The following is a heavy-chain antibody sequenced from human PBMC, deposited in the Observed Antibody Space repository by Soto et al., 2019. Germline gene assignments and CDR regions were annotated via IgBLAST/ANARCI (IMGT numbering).Heavy chain of an antibody. J-gene: IGHJ4*02. V-gene: IGHV3-23*01. D-gene: IGHD3-10*01. Sequence: EVQLLESGGGLVQPGGSLRLSCAASGFTFSSYAMSWVRQAPGKGLEWVSAISGSGGSTYYADSVKGRFTISRDNSKNTLYLQMNSLRAEDTAVYYCAKDKVYVSERTRWFDYWGQGTLVTVSS. CDR3: AKDKVYVSERTRWFDY. CDR1: GFTFSSYA. CDR2: ISGSGGST.